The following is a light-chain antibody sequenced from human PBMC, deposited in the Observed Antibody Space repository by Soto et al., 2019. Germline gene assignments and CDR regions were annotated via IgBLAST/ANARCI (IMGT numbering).Light chain of an antibody. Sequence: EALLTQSPGTLSLSPGERASLSCKSSQRVSRSNIGWYQQKPGQAPSLLIYGASKRTTGVPDRISGSGSDTDFTLIVSRLEPDDSAVFYCHHCGSTLVHFGGVTKV. V-gene: IGKV3-20*01. CDR1: QRVSRSN. CDR2: GAS. CDR3: HHCGSTLVH. J-gene: IGKJ4*01.